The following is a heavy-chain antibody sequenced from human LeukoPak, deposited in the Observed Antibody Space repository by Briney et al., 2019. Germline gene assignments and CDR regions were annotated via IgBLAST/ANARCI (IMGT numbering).Heavy chain of an antibody. V-gene: IGHV4-34*01. CDR3: ARGLMVRGVIPFDY. D-gene: IGHD3-10*01. CDR2: INHSGST. Sequence: PPETLSLTCAVYGGSFSGYYLSWIRQPPGKGLEWIGEINHSGSTKYNPSLKSRVTISVDTSKNQFSLKLSSVTAADTAVYYCARGLMVRGVIPFDYWGQGTLVTVSS. CDR1: GGSFSGYY. J-gene: IGHJ4*02.